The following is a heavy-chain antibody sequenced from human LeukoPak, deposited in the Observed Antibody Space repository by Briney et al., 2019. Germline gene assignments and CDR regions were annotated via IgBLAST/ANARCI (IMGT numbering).Heavy chain of an antibody. V-gene: IGHV3-23*01. Sequence: PGGSLRLSCAASGFTFSSYAMSRVRQAPGKGLEWVSAISGSGGSTYYADSVKGRFTISRDNSKNTLYLQMNSLRAEDTAVYYCAKDRLAGMVRGDPIHWFDPWGQGTLVTVSS. CDR1: GFTFSSYA. J-gene: IGHJ5*02. D-gene: IGHD3-10*01. CDR3: AKDRLAGMVRGDPIHWFDP. CDR2: ISGSGGST.